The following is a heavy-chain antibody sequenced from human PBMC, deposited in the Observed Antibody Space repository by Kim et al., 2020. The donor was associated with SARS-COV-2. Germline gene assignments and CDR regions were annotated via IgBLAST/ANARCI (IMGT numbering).Heavy chain of an antibody. V-gene: IGHV3-48*03. CDR2: ISATDVT. CDR1: GFIFNNYE. CDR3: ARDEYGDLDFDS. J-gene: IGHJ4*02. D-gene: IGHD2-21*02. Sequence: GGSLRLSCVASGFIFNNYEFNWVRQAPGKGLEWVAYISATDVTLYADSVKGRFTISRDNTKNSVYLQMNSLRGEDTATYYCARDEYGDLDFDSWGQGTLVTVSS.